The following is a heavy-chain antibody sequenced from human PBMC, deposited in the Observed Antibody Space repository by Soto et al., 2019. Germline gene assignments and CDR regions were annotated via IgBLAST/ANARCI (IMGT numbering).Heavy chain of an antibody. D-gene: IGHD3-10*01. CDR2: ISGSGGST. CDR3: AKDRRLSITMVRGVMTYGMDV. Sequence: HPGGSLRLSCAASGFTFSSYAMSWVRQAPGKGLEWVSAISGSGGSTYYADSVKGRFTISRDNSKNTLYLQMNSLRAEDTAVYYCAKDRRLSITMVRGVMTYGMDVWGQGTTVTVSS. CDR1: GFTFSSYA. J-gene: IGHJ6*02. V-gene: IGHV3-23*01.